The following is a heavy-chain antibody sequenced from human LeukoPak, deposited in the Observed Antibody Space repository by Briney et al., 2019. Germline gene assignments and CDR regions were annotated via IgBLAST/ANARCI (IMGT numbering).Heavy chain of an antibody. J-gene: IGHJ4*02. D-gene: IGHD5-12*01. CDR1: GGSISSYY. Sequence: SETLSLTCTVSGGSISSYYWSWIRQPPRKGLEWIGYIYYSESTNYNPSLKSRVIISVDTSKNQLSLKLSSVTAADTAVYYCARAYSGYKTIFNYWGQGTLVTVSS. V-gene: IGHV4-59*13. CDR3: ARAYSGYKTIFNY. CDR2: IYYSEST.